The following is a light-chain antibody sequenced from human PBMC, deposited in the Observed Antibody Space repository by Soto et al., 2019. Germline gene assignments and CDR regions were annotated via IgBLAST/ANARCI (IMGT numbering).Light chain of an antibody. J-gene: IGLJ2*01. V-gene: IGLV3-9*01. CDR3: QVWDTSTAL. CDR2: NDN. Sequence: SYELTQPLSVSVALGXXARITCGGSNIGSKNVHWYQQKPGQAPVLVIYNDNSRPSGIPERVSGSNSGSTATLTISRAQAGDEADYYCQVWDTSTALIGGGTKVTVL. CDR1: NIGSKN.